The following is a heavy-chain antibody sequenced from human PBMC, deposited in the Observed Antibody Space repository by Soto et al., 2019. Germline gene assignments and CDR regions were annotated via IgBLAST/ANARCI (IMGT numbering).Heavy chain of an antibody. Sequence: SETLSLTCAVSGGSISSGGYSWSWIRQPPGKGLEWIGYIYHSGSTYYNPSLKSRVTISVDRSKNQFSLKLSSVTAADTAVYYCARAPRYCSGGSCYPDAFDIWGQGTMVTVSS. J-gene: IGHJ3*02. CDR1: GGSISSGGYS. V-gene: IGHV4-30-2*01. CDR2: IYHSGST. CDR3: ARAPRYCSGGSCYPDAFDI. D-gene: IGHD2-15*01.